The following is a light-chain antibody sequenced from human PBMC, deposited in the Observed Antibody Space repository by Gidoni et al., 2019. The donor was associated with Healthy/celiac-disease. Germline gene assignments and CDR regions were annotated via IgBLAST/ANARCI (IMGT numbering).Light chain of an antibody. CDR2: AAS. CDR1: QSISSY. CDR3: QQSYSTPLT. J-gene: IGKJ4*01. Sequence: DIPMTQSPSSLSASVGDRVTITCRASQSISSYLNWYQQKPGKAPTLLIYAASSLQSGVPSRFSGSGSGTDFTLTISRLQPEDFATYYCQQSYSTPLTFXGXTKVEIK. V-gene: IGKV1-39*01.